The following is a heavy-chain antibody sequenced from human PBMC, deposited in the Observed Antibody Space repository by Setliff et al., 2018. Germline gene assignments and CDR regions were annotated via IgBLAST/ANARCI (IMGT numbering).Heavy chain of an antibody. D-gene: IGHD2-15*01. J-gene: IGHJ4*02. V-gene: IGHV1-18*01. CDR3: TRGRGPRVVVAVPLDF. CDR1: GYTFTNYG. CDR2: NSA. Sequence: ASVKVSCKTSGYTFTNYGINWVRQAPGQGLEWMGWNSAYAQKFQGRVTLTTDTSTGTAYMELRALSSDDTAIYYCTRGRGPRVVVAVPLDFWGQGTLVTVSS.